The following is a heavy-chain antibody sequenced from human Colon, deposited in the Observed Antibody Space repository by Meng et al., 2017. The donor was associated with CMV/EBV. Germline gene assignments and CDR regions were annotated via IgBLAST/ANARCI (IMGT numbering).Heavy chain of an antibody. D-gene: IGHD1-1*01. CDR3: ARDNFAFDI. CDR1: GSTHTRNY. J-gene: IGHJ3*02. CDR2: IDPTDGSR. V-gene: IGHV1-46*01. Sequence: LLQSRAGVQQPGASLKNSCMGSGSTHTRNYMQWVRQAPGQGLEWMGMIDPTDGSRSYAQKFQGRVTMTRDTSMNAVYMELSSLRSDDTAVYYCARDNFAFDIWGQGTMVTVSS.